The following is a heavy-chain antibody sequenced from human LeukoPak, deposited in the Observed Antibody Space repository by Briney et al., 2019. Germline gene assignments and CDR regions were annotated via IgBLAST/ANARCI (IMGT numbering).Heavy chain of an antibody. V-gene: IGHV3-21*01. CDR3: ARDNKGSIAVAGSVDY. Sequence: GGSLRLSCAASGFTFSSYSMNWVRQAPGKGLEWVSSISSSSSYIYYADSVKGRFTISRDNAKNSLCLQMNSLRAEDTAVYYCARDNKGSIAVAGSVDYWGQGTLVTVSS. D-gene: IGHD6-19*01. J-gene: IGHJ4*02. CDR2: ISSSSSYI. CDR1: GFTFSSYS.